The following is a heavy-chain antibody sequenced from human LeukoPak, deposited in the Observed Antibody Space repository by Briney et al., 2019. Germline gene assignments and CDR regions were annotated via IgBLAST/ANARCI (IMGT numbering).Heavy chain of an antibody. CDR3: ARRPFYDFWRKYDY. Sequence: SETLSLTCAVYGGSLSGYYWSWIRQPPGKGLEWIGEINHSGSTNYNPSLKSRVTISVDTSKNQFSLKLSSVTAADTAVYYCARRPFYDFWRKYDYWGQGTLVTVSS. J-gene: IGHJ4*02. CDR1: GGSLSGYY. D-gene: IGHD3-3*01. CDR2: INHSGST. V-gene: IGHV4-34*01.